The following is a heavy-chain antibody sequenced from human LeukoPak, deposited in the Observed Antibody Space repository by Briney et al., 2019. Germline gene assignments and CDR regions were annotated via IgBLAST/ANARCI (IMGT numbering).Heavy chain of an antibody. CDR2: IWYDGSDK. CDR1: GFTFRTYG. J-gene: IGHJ4*02. V-gene: IGHV3-33*01. Sequence: PGRSLRLSCAASGFTFRTYGMHWVRQAPGKGLEWVAVIWYDGSDKYHADSVKGRFTISRDNSKNMLYLQMNSLRAEDTAVYYCASSSGWYLSSDYWGQGTLVTVSS. CDR3: ASSSGWYLSSDY. D-gene: IGHD6-19*01.